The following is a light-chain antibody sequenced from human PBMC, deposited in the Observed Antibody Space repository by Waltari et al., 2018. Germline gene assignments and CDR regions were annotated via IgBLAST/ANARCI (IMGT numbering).Light chain of an antibody. J-gene: IGLJ2*01. Sequence: CTGSSSTIGAGYDVHWYHHLPGTAPKLLIYGNSNRPSGVPDRFSGSKSGTSASLAISGLQAEDEADYYCQSYDSSLSGVVFGGGTKLTVL. CDR3: QSYDSSLSGVV. CDR1: SSTIGAGYD. CDR2: GNS. V-gene: IGLV1-40*01.